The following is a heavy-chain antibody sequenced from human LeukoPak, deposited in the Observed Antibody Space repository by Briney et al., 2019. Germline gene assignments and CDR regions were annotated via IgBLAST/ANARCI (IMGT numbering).Heavy chain of an antibody. V-gene: IGHV4-59*12. J-gene: IGHJ6*02. Sequence: SETLSLTCTVSGGSISSYYWSWIRQPPGKGLEWIGYIYYSGSTNYNPSLKSRVTMSVDTSRNQFSLKMSSVTAADTAVYYCASGLNYYYGMDVWGQGTTVTVSS. CDR3: ASGLNYYYGMDV. CDR2: IYYSGST. CDR1: GGSISSYY.